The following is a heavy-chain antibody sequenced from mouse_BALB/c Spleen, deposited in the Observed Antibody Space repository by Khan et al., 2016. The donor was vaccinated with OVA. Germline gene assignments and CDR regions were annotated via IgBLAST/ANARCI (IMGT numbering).Heavy chain of an antibody. J-gene: IGHJ4*01. V-gene: IGHV9-3-1*01. D-gene: IGHD2-12*01. CDR1: GYPFTKNG. CDR2: IYTYTREP. Sequence: QVQLQQSGPELKNPGETVRISCKASGYPFTKNGMNWVKQTPGKGLKWMGWIYTYTREPAYADDFKGRFAFSLETSASTAYLQISNLINEDAATYYCARVSYAGTIDYWGQGTSVTVSS. CDR3: ARVSYAGTIDY.